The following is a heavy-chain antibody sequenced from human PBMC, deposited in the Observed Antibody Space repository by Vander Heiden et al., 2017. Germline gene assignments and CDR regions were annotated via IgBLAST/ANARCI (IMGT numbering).Heavy chain of an antibody. Sequence: EVQLLESGGGLVQPGGSLRLSCAASGFTFSSYAISWVRQAPGKGLEWVSAISGSGGSTYYADSVKGRFTISRDNSKNTLYLQMNSLRAEDTAVYYCAKCSSTTYYYYYGMDVWGQGTTVTVSS. D-gene: IGHD6-13*01. CDR3: AKCSSTTYYYYYGMDV. V-gene: IGHV3-23*01. J-gene: IGHJ6*02. CDR2: ISGSGGST. CDR1: GFTFSSYA.